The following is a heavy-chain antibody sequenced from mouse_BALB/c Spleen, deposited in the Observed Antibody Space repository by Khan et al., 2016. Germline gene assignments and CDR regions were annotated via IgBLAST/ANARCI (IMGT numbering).Heavy chain of an antibody. CDR1: GFDFSRYW. J-gene: IGHJ1*01. CDR2: INPASSTI. Sequence: EVKLLESGGGLVQPGGSLKLSCAASGFDFSRYWMSWVRQAPGKGLEWIGEINPASSTINYTPSLKDKFIISRDNAKNKLYLQKSKVRYEDTALNYWASTFWYFYVWGAGTTVTVSS. V-gene: IGHV4-1*02. CDR3: ASTFWYFYV.